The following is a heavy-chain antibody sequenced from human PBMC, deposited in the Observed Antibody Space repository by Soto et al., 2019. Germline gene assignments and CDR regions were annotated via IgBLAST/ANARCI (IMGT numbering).Heavy chain of an antibody. CDR3: AKLPQYDILTGYLNYVDY. CDR2: FRGDGTGA. CDR1: GFTFSSYA. Sequence: EVQLLESGGGLVQPGGSLRLSCAASGFTFSSYAMSWVRQAPGKGLEWVSAFRGDGTGAHYADSVKGRFTISRDNSKNTLYLHMNSLRAEDTAVYYCAKLPQYDILTGYLNYVDYWGQGTLVTVSS. J-gene: IGHJ4*02. D-gene: IGHD3-9*01. V-gene: IGHV3-23*01.